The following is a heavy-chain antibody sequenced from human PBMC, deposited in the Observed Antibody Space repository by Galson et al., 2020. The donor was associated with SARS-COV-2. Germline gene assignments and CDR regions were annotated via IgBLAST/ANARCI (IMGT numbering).Heavy chain of an antibody. D-gene: IGHD3-10*01. CDR2: INPHSGGT. CDR1: GYIFTGYY. CDR3: ARVSDYDSGNYYYFDY. Sequence: ASLKVSCKAFGYIFTGYYIHWVRQAPGQGLEWMGRINPHSGGTNYAQIFQGRVTMTRDTSLSTAYMELSSLGSDDTAVYYCARVSDYDSGNYYYFDYWGQGTLVTVSS. V-gene: IGHV1-2*06. J-gene: IGHJ4*02.